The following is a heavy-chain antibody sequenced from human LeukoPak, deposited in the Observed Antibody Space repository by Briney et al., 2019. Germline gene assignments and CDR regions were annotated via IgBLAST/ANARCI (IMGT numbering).Heavy chain of an antibody. CDR2: ICHSGST. D-gene: IGHD3-22*01. CDR3: ARAVTYYYDSSGYQFDAFDI. V-gene: IGHV4-30-2*01. J-gene: IGHJ3*02. Sequence: PSQTLSLTCTVSGGSISSGGYYWSWIRQPPGKGLEWIGYICHSGSTYYNPSLKSRVTISVDRSKNQFSLKLSSVTAADTAVYYCARAVTYYYDSSGYQFDAFDIWGQGTMVTVSS. CDR1: GGSISSGGYY.